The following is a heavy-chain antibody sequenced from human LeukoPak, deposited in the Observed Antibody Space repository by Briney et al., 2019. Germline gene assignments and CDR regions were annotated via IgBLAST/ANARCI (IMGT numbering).Heavy chain of an antibody. CDR3: GRRDYGDSGYFFDY. CDR1: GWSFSGYY. Sequence: SETLSLTCAVYGWSFSGYYWSWIRQPPGKGLEWIGEINHSGSTNYNPSLKSRGTISVDTSKNKFSLKLSSVRDADTAVYYCGRRDYGDSGYFFDYWGQGTVVSVSS. D-gene: IGHD4-17*01. V-gene: IGHV4-34*01. J-gene: IGHJ4*02. CDR2: INHSGST.